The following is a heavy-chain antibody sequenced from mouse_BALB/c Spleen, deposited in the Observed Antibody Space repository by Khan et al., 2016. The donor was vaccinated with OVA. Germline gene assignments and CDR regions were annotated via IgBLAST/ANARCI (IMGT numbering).Heavy chain of an antibody. V-gene: IGHV1S137*01. CDR3: VRGGRFAY. Sequence: QVQLQQSGAELARPGVAVKISCKGSGYTFTDFAMHWVKRGHTKSLEWIGVISTYYGDADYNQKFKGKASMTVAKSSSTAYMELARLTSEDSAIYYCVRGGRFAYWGQGTLVTVSA. D-gene: IGHD1-1*02. J-gene: IGHJ3*01. CDR2: ISTYYGDA. CDR1: GYTFTDFA.